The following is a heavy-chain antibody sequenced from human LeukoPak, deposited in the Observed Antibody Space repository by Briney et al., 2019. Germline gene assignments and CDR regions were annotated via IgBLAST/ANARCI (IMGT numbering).Heavy chain of an antibody. D-gene: IGHD3-9*01. CDR3: ARDTYDILTGSDAFDI. V-gene: IGHV4-59*01. CDR2: IYYSGST. Sequence: SETLSLTCTVSGGSISSYYWSWIRQPPGKGLEWIGYIYYSGSTNYNPSLKSRVTISVDTSKNQFSLKLSSVTAADTAVHYCARDTYDILTGSDAFDIWGQGTMVTVSS. CDR1: GGSISSYY. J-gene: IGHJ3*02.